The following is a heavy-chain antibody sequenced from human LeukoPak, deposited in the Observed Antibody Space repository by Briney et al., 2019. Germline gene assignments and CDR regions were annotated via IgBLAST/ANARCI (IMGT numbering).Heavy chain of an antibody. Sequence: SETLSLTCSVSGGSISCYCWSWIRQPAGKGPEWIGRIYTSGSTNYNPSLKSRVTMSVDTSKNQFSLKLSSVTAADTAVYYCARAYSSSSGIDYWGQGTLVTVSS. CDR2: IYTSGST. CDR1: GGSISCYC. J-gene: IGHJ4*02. D-gene: IGHD6-6*01. CDR3: ARAYSSSSGIDY. V-gene: IGHV4-4*07.